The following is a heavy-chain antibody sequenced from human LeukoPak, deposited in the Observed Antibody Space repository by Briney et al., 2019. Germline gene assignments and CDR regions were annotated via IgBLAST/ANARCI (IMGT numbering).Heavy chain of an antibody. CDR3: ARGYYYDSSGYYYRFDY. CDR2: ISSSSSYI. Sequence: PGGSLRLSCAASGFTFSSYEMNWVRQAPGKGLEWVSSISSSSSYIYYADSVKGRFTISRDNARNSLYLQMNSLRAEDTAVYYCARGYYYDSSGYYYRFDYWGQGTLVTVSS. CDR1: GFTFSSYE. D-gene: IGHD3-22*01. J-gene: IGHJ4*02. V-gene: IGHV3-21*01.